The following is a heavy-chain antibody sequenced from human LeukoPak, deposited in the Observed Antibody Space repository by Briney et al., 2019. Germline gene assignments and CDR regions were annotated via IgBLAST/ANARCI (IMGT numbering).Heavy chain of an antibody. CDR1: GASISSYY. J-gene: IGHJ6*03. CDR3: ARMGHTSGWGDQDYYHYFYMDV. V-gene: IGHV4-4*09. CDR2: MYTSGST. Sequence: ASETLSLTCTVSGASISSYYWTWIRQSPGKGLEWIAYMYTSGSTNYSPSLKGRATISVDMSKNQFSLRLSSVTAADTAVYYCARMGHTSGWGDQDYYHYFYMDVWGKGTTVTVSS. D-gene: IGHD6-19*01.